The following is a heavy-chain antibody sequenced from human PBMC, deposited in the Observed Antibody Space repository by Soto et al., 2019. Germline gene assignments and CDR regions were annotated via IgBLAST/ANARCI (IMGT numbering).Heavy chain of an antibody. V-gene: IGHV3-23*01. J-gene: IGHJ6*02. CDR3: AKGPKYYYDSSGYYISLYYYYGMDV. CDR1: GFTFSSYA. D-gene: IGHD3-22*01. Sequence: EVQLLESGGGLVQPGGSLRLSCAASGFTFSSYAMSWVRQAPGKGLEWVSAISGSGGSTYYADSVKCRFTISRDNSKNTLYLQMNSLRAEDTAVYYCAKGPKYYYDSSGYYISLYYYYGMDVWGQGTTVTVSS. CDR2: ISGSGGST.